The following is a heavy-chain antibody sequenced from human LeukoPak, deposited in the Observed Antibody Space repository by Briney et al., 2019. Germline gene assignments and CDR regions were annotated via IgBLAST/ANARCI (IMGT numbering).Heavy chain of an antibody. D-gene: IGHD6-19*01. CDR3: ARHSSDWYGYFQD. V-gene: IGHV4-4*07. CDR1: GGAISSYD. CDR2: LYTSGTT. J-gene: IGHJ1*01. Sequence: PSETLSLTCSVPGGAISSYDWSWIRQPAGQGPEWIGRLYTSGTTTYNASLKSRVTMSVDTSKNQFSLRLSSVTAADTAVYYCARHSSDWYGYFQDWGQGTLVTVSS.